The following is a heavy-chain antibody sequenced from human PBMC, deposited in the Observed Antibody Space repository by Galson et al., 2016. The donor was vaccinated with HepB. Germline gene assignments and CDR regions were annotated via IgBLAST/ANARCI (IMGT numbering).Heavy chain of an antibody. V-gene: IGHV5-51*01. CDR1: RDLLRNYW. CDR3: VRQVVGAANFEY. J-gene: IGHJ4*02. D-gene: IGHD2-15*01. CDR2: IYPRDSDT. Sequence: QSGAEVKKPGESLKISCAGSRDLLRNYWIGWVRQQPGKGLEWMGIIYPRDSDTRYSPPFQGQITISADGSINTAYLQWSSLKVSDTAIYYCVRQVVGAANFEYWGQGTLVTVSS.